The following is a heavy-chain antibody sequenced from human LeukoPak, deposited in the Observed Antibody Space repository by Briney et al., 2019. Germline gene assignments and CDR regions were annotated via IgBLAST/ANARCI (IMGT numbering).Heavy chain of an antibody. Sequence: GGSLRLPCAASGFTFSSYWMSWVRQAPGKGLEWVANIKQDGSEKYYVDSVKGRFTISRDNAKNSLYLQMNSLRAEDTAVYYCAREAYYYDSSGEIDYWGQGTLVTVSS. J-gene: IGHJ4*02. V-gene: IGHV3-7*01. D-gene: IGHD3-22*01. CDR2: IKQDGSEK. CDR1: GFTFSSYW. CDR3: AREAYYYDSSGEIDY.